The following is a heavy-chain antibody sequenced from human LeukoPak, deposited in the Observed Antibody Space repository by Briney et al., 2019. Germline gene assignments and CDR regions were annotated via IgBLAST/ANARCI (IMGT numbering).Heavy chain of an antibody. Sequence: GASVKVSCKASGYTFNNYGISWVRQAPGQGLEWMGWINTNNGRTNYVRKIQGRVTMTADTSTSTSYMELRSLRPGDTAVYYCARSSLMWVGESYMDVWGQGTTVTVSS. CDR3: ARSSLMWVGESYMDV. D-gene: IGHD3-10*01. CDR2: INTNNGRT. J-gene: IGHJ6*02. V-gene: IGHV1-18*01. CDR1: GYTFNNYG.